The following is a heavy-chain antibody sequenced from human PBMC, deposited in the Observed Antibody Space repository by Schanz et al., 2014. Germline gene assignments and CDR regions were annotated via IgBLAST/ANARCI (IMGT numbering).Heavy chain of an antibody. J-gene: IGHJ4*02. CDR2: ISGGGGTT. CDR1: GFNFSDYA. Sequence: DVQLLESGGGLVQPGGSLRLSCAASGFNFSDYAMCWVRQAPGKGLEWVSAISGGGGTTYYTDSVKGRFTISRDNSKSTLYLQMSSLRAEDTAVYYCAKSQGSSFDSWGQGTLVTVSS. CDR3: AKSQGSSFDS. D-gene: IGHD6-13*01. V-gene: IGHV3-23*01.